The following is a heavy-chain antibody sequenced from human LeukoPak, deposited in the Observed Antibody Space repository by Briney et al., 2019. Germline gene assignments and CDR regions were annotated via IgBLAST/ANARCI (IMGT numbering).Heavy chain of an antibody. CDR3: ARDRWLPY. Sequence: GGSLRLSCAASGFIFSDYYMSWIRQSPGKALEWVASIGNIGYGISYADSVKGRFTISRDNAKTSLYLQMNRLRVEDTAVYYCARDRWLPYWGQGTLVTVSS. CDR2: IGNIGYGI. J-gene: IGHJ4*02. D-gene: IGHD5-24*01. V-gene: IGHV3-11*04. CDR1: GFIFSDYY.